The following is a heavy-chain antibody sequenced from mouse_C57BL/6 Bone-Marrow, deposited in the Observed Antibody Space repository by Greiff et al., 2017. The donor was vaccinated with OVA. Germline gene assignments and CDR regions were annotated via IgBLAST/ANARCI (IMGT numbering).Heavy chain of an antibody. V-gene: IGHV1-78*01. Sequence: QVQLQQSDAELVKPGASVKISCKVSGYTFTDHTIPWMKQRPEQGLEWIGYIYPRAGSTKYNEKFKGKATLTADKSSSTAYMQLNSLTSEDSAVYFCARKPSYYDYQAWFAYWGQGTLVTVSA. J-gene: IGHJ3*01. CDR2: IYPRAGST. CDR3: ARKPSYYDYQAWFAY. D-gene: IGHD2-4*01. CDR1: GYTFTDHT.